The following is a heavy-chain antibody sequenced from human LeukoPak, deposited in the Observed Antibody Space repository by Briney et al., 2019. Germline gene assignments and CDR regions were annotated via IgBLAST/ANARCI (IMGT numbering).Heavy chain of an antibody. CDR1: GFAFSSYA. Sequence: GGSLRLSCAASGFAFSSYAMNWVRQAPGKGLEWVSSISGSTYYADSVKGRFTISRDNSKNTLYLQMNTLRAEDTAVYFCAKGFSGSFPDAFDIWGQGTMVTVSS. J-gene: IGHJ3*02. CDR2: ISGST. CDR3: AKGFSGSFPDAFDI. V-gene: IGHV3-23*01. D-gene: IGHD1-26*01.